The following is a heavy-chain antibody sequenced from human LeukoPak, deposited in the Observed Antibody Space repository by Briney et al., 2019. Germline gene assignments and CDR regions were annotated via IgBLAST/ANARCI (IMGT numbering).Heavy chain of an antibody. CDR1: GFTFSSYA. CDR2: ISGSGGST. Sequence: TGGSLRLSCAASGFTFSSYAVSWVRQAPGKRLEWVSAISGSGGSTYYADSVKGRFTISRDNSKNTLYLQMNSLRAEDTAVYYCAKDRDFLRFLEWFHDYYGMDVWGQGTTVTVSS. V-gene: IGHV3-23*01. D-gene: IGHD3-3*01. J-gene: IGHJ6*02. CDR3: AKDRDFLRFLEWFHDYYGMDV.